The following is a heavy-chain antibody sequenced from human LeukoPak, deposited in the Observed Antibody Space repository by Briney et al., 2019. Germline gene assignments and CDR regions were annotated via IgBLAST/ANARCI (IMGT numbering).Heavy chain of an antibody. V-gene: IGHV3-64*01. CDR3: AREKIGGGYDQDLDY. CDR1: GFTFSSYA. CDR2: IGSSGGST. Sequence: GGSLRLSCAASGFTFSSYAMHWVRQAPGKGLEYVSAIGSSGGSTYYANSVKGRFTIYRDNSKNTLYLQMGSLRADDTAVYYCAREKIGGGYDQDLDYWGQGTLVTVSS. D-gene: IGHD5-12*01. J-gene: IGHJ4*02.